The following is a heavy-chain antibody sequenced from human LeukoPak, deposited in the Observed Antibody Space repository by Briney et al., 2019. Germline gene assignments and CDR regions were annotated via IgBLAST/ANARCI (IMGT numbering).Heavy chain of an antibody. CDR1: GYTLTELS. D-gene: IGHD3-3*01. CDR3: ATYRPVWSGHSLPFDY. J-gene: IGHJ4*02. V-gene: IGHV1-24*01. CDR2: FDPEDGET. Sequence: EASVKVSCKVSGYTLTELSMHWVRQAPGKGLEWMGGFDPEDGETIYAQKFQGRATMTEDTSTDTAYMELSSLRSEDTAVYYCATYRPVWSGHSLPFDYWGQGTLVTVSS.